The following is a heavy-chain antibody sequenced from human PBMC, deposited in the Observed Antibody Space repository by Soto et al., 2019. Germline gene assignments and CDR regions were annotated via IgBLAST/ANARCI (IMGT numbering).Heavy chain of an antibody. Sequence: PSETLSLTCTVSGGSISSGDYYWSWIRQPPGKGLEWIGYIYYSGSTYYNPSLKSRVTISVDTSKNQFSLKLSSVTAADTAVYYCARWYYYDSSGYYHPYFDYWGQGTLVTVSS. V-gene: IGHV4-30-4*01. CDR1: GGSISSGDYY. D-gene: IGHD3-22*01. CDR3: ARWYYYDSSGYYHPYFDY. J-gene: IGHJ4*02. CDR2: IYYSGST.